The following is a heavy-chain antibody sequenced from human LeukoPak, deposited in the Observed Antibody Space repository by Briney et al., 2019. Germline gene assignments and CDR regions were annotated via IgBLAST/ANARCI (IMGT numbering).Heavy chain of an antibody. CDR1: GFTFSSYA. CDR3: ARGDFWSGSSGNYYYGMDV. V-gene: IGHV3-30-3*01. J-gene: IGHJ6*02. D-gene: IGHD3-3*01. CDR2: ISYDGSNK. Sequence: GRSLRLSCAASGFTFSSYAMHWGRQAPGKGLEWVAVISYDGSNKYYADSVKGRFTISRDNSKNTLYLQMNSLRAEDTAVYYCARGDFWSGSSGNYYYGMDVWGQGTTVTVSS.